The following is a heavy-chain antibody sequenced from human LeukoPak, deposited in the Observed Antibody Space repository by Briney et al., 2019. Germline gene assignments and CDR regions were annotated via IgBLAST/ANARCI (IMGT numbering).Heavy chain of an antibody. CDR1: GFTFSSYA. V-gene: IGHV3-64*01. J-gene: IGHJ4*02. CDR3: ARVGGWELHQGAFDY. D-gene: IGHD1-26*01. Sequence: PGGSLRLSCAASGFTFSSYAMHWVRQAPGKGLEYVSAISSNGGSTYYANSVKGRFNISRDNSKNTLYLQMGSLRAEDMAVYYCARVGGWELHQGAFDYWGQGTLVTVSS. CDR2: ISSNGGST.